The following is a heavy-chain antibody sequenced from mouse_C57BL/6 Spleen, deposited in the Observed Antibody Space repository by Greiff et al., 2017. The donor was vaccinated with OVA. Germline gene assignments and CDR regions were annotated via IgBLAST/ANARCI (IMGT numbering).Heavy chain of an antibody. CDR1: GFNIKDYY. CDR3: ARNYYGSSYRNYFDY. Sequence: EVQRVESGAELVKPGASVKLSCTASGFNIKDYYMHWVKQRTEQGLEWIGRIDPEDGETKYAPKFQGKATITADTSSNTAYLQLSSLTSEDTAVYYCARNYYGSSYRNYFDYWGQGTTLTVSS. D-gene: IGHD1-1*01. CDR2: IDPEDGET. J-gene: IGHJ2*01. V-gene: IGHV14-2*01.